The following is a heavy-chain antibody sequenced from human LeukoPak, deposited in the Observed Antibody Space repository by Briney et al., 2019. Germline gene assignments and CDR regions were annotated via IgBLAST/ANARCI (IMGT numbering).Heavy chain of an antibody. Sequence: GGSLRLSCSASGFAFCTFSFNWVRQAPGKGLEWLSYIRSSSSVADSVKGRFTISRDDAKHSLHLHMNSLRAEDTAVYYCVRDLAYAFDTWGQGTMVTVSS. CDR3: VRDLAYAFDT. CDR1: GFAFCTFS. J-gene: IGHJ3*02. CDR2: IRSSSSV. V-gene: IGHV3-48*01.